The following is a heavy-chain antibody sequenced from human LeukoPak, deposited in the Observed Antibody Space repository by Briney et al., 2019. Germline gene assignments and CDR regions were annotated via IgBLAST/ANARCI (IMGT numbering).Heavy chain of an antibody. CDR1: GFTFSSYA. J-gene: IGHJ6*02. Sequence: PGGSLRLSCAASGFTFSSYAMSWVRQAPGKGLEWVSAISGSGGSTYYADSVKGRFTISRDNSKNTLYLQMNSLRAEDTAVYYCAKDIAVAGRGYYGMDVWGQGTTVTVSS. CDR2: ISGSGGST. D-gene: IGHD6-19*01. V-gene: IGHV3-23*01. CDR3: AKDIAVAGRGYYGMDV.